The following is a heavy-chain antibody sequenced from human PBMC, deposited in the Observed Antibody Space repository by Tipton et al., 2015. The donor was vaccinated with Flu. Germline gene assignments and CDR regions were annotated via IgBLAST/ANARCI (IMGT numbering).Heavy chain of an antibody. Sequence: QVQLVQSGGEAKKPGASVRVSCKAFGYTFTSFGVSWVRQAPGQGLEWLGWISVYNGATNYAQKFQGRASMTTDSSVSTAYMELRSLTSDDTAVYYCARSGPRQYVSSGCLRNWGHRTLVNVTS. CDR2: ISVYNGAT. CDR3: ARSGPRQYVSSGCLRN. D-gene: IGHD3-22*01. CDR1: GYTFTSFG. V-gene: IGHV1-18*04. J-gene: IGHJ4*01.